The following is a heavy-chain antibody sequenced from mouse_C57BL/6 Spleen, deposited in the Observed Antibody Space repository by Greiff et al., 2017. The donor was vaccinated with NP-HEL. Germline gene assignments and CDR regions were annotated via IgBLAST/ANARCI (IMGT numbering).Heavy chain of an antibody. V-gene: IGHV1-52*01. D-gene: IGHD2-5*01. CDR1: GYTFTSYW. CDR3: ARSGLDYSNWYFDV. CDR2: IDPSDSET. Sequence: VQLQQPGAELVRPGSSVKLSCKASGYTFTSYWMHWVKQRPIQGLEWIGNIDPSDSETHYNQKFKDKATLTVDKSSSTAYMQLSSLTSEDSAVYYCARSGLDYSNWYFDVWGTGTTVTVSS. J-gene: IGHJ1*03.